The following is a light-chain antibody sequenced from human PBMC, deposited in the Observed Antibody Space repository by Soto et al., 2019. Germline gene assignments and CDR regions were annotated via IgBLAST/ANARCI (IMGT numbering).Light chain of an antibody. Sequence: QSALTQPPSASGSPGQSVTISCTGTSSDVGAYKYVSWYQQYPGKAPKLMIYEVTKRPSGVPDLFSGSKSGNTSSLTVSGLQAEDEADYHCTLYVGNDICMFWGGT. CDR1: SSDVGAYKY. V-gene: IGLV2-8*01. CDR2: EVT. J-gene: IGLJ3*02. CDR3: TLYVGNDICM.